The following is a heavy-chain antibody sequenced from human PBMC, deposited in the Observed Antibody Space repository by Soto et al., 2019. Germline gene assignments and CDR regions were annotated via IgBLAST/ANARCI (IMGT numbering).Heavy chain of an antibody. CDR1: GGSFSGYY. J-gene: IGHJ2*01. V-gene: IGHV4-34*02. Sequence: QVQLQQWGAGLLKSSETLSLTCAVYGGSFSGYYWSWIRQSPGQGLEWFGEINPSGSTNYNPSLKSRVTISVDTSKNQFSLNLNSVTAADTAVYYCARSTRLRSAYFVEVWGRGTLVTVSS. CDR3: ARSTRLRSAYFVEV. D-gene: IGHD3-3*01. CDR2: INPSGST.